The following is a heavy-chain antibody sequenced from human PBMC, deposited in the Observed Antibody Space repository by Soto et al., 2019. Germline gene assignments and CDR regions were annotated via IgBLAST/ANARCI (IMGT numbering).Heavy chain of an antibody. CDR2: VSYDGSFK. CDR3: AKDSDQLLFDYYYCGMDV. J-gene: IGHJ6*02. CDR1: GFTFSKFG. V-gene: IGHV3-30*18. D-gene: IGHD2-2*01. Sequence: QVQLVESGGGVVQPGGSLRLSCEASGFTFSKFGIHWVRQAPGKGLEWVAVVSYDGSFKYYADSVKGRFTISRDNSKNTLYLQKNSLRPEDTALYDCAKDSDQLLFDYYYCGMDVCGQGTTVPVSS.